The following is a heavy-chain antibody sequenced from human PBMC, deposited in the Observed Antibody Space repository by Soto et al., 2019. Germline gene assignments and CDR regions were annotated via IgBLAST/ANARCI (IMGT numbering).Heavy chain of an antibody. CDR3: ARVMAAAGTNFDY. Sequence: ASVKVSCKASGYIFVTYYMHWVRQAPGQGLEWMGVINPNGGTTSYAQRFQGRVTMTKDTSTSTIYMELSNLRSEDTAVYYCARVMAAAGTNFDYWGQGTLVTVS. CDR2: INPNGGTT. V-gene: IGHV1-46*01. CDR1: GYIFVTYY. D-gene: IGHD6-13*01. J-gene: IGHJ4*02.